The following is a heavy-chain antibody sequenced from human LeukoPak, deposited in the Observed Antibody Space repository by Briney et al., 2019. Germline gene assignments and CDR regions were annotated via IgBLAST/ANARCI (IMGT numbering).Heavy chain of an antibody. Sequence: ETLSLTCTVSGGSISSSYWSWVRQPPGKGLEWVSAISGSGGSTYYADSVKGRFTISRDNSRDTLYLQMNSLRAEDTAVYYCAKGYYDYVWGSYYFDYWGQGTLVTVSS. J-gene: IGHJ4*02. CDR3: AKGYYDYVWGSYYFDY. V-gene: IGHV3-23*01. CDR2: ISGSGGST. D-gene: IGHD3-16*01. CDR1: GGSISSSY.